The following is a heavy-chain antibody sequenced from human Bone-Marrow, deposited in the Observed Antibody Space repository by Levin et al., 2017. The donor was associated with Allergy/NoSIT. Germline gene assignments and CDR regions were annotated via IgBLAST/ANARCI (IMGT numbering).Heavy chain of an antibody. Sequence: PAGGSLRLSCTTSGFTFSSYWMSWVRQAPGKGLEWVAHIKKDGSEKYYVDSVKGRFTISRDNVKNSLYLEMNSLRAEDTAVYYCARSGRIVIVPATWGQGTLVVVS. D-gene: IGHD2/OR15-2a*01. CDR3: ARSGRIVIVPAT. CDR1: GFTFSSYW. CDR2: IKKDGSEK. V-gene: IGHV3-7*03. J-gene: IGHJ5*02.